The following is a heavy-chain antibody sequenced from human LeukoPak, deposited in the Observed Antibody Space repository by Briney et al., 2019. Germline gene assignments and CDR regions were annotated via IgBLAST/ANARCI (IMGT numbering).Heavy chain of an antibody. D-gene: IGHD6-25*01. Sequence: PSETLSLTCTVSGGSISSSSYYWGWIRQPPGKGLEWIGSIYYSGSTYYNPSLKSRVTISVDTSKNQFSLKLSSVTAADTAVYYCARVIGILSSGPSVNFDYWGQGTLVTVSS. V-gene: IGHV4-39*07. CDR3: ARVIGILSSGPSVNFDY. CDR2: IYYSGST. CDR1: GGSISSSSYY. J-gene: IGHJ4*02.